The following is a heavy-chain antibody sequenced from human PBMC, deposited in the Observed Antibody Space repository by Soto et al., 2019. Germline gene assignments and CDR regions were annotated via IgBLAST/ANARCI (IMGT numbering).Heavy chain of an antibody. Sequence: QVHLQESGPGLVKPSETLSLTCTVSGGSLSTYYWSWIRQPPGKGLDWIGYVHDRATTRYNPALRTQVTISADPSKNQFSLSLRSVTAADPAVYFCAIIRSIVSGGRNDDWGQGILVTVSA. D-gene: IGHD2-15*01. J-gene: IGHJ4*02. V-gene: IGHV4-59*08. CDR3: AIIRSIVSGGRNDD. CDR2: VHDRATT. CDR1: GGSLSTYY.